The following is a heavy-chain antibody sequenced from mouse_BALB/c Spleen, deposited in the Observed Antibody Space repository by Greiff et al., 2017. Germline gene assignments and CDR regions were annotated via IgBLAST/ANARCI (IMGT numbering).Heavy chain of an antibody. CDR3: AIHNYVYAMDY. Sequence: QVQLQQSGPDLVAPSQSLSITCTVSGFYLTSYGVHWVRQTPGKGLEWLVVICSDGSTTYNSALKSRLSISKDNSKSQIFLNMNSLQTDDTAMYYCAIHNYVYAMDYWGQGTSVTVSS. J-gene: IGHJ4*01. CDR2: ICSDGST. V-gene: IGHV2-6-2*01. D-gene: IGHD2-1*01. CDR1: GFYLTSYG.